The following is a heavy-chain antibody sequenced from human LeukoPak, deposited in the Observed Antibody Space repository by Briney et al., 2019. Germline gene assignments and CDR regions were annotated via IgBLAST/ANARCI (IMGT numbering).Heavy chain of an antibody. Sequence: SETLSLTCTVSGGSISSYYWSWLRQPPGKGLEWIGYIYYSGSTNYNPSLKSRVTISVDTSKNQFSLKLSSVTAADTAVYYCARDPWYYYGSGSYYPWGQGTLVTVSS. CDR1: GGSISSYY. CDR2: IYYSGST. J-gene: IGHJ5*02. D-gene: IGHD3-10*01. CDR3: ARDPWYYYGSGSYYP. V-gene: IGHV4-59*01.